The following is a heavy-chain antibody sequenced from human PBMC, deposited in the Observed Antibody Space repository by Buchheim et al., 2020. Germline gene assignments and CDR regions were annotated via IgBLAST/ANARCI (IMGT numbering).Heavy chain of an antibody. CDR2: ISGSGGST. V-gene: IGHV3-23*04. D-gene: IGHD2-21*02. Sequence: EVQLVESGGGLVQPGGSLRLSCAASGFTFSSYAMSWVRQAPGEGLEWVSAISGSGGSTYYADSVKGRFTISRDNSKNTLYLQMNSLRAEDTAVYYCAKDRRSVVVTAVYTEYFQHWGQGTL. CDR3: AKDRRSVVVTAVYTEYFQH. CDR1: GFTFSSYA. J-gene: IGHJ1*01.